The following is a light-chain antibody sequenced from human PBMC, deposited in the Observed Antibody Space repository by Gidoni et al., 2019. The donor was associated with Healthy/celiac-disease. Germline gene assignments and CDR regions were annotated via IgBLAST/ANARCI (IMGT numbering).Light chain of an antibody. V-gene: IGKV3-15*01. CDR3: QQYNNGPSVYT. CDR1: QSVSSN. J-gene: IGKJ2*01. Sequence: EIVMTQSPATLSVSPGERATLSCRASQSVSSNLAWYQQKPGQAPRLLIYGASTRATGIPASFSGSGSGTEFTLTISSLQSEDFAVYYCQQYNNGPSVYTFGQGTKLEIK. CDR2: GAS.